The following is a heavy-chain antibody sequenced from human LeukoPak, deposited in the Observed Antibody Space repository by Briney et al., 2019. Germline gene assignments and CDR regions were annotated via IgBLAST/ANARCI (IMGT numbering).Heavy chain of an antibody. CDR1: GFTSGDHA. CDR3: AKGQRAVAGTYYFDY. D-gene: IGHD6-19*01. J-gene: IGHJ4*02. Sequence: SGGSLRLSCTASGFTSGDHAMTWVRQAPGKGLEWVAFIRYDGSNKYYADSMKGRFTISRDNSKNTLYLQMNSLRAEDTAVYYCAKGQRAVAGTYYFDYWGQGTLVTVSS. CDR2: IRYDGSNK. V-gene: IGHV3-30*02.